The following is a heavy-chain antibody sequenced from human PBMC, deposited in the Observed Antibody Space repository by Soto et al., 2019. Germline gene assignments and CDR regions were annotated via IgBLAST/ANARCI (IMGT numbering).Heavy chain of an antibody. V-gene: IGHV4-39*01. J-gene: IGHJ1*01. CDR2: MFYSGRT. CDR3: ATIAVAFHY. Sequence: QLQLQESGPGLVKPLETLSLTCTVSGGSISSSSYYWGWVRQPPGKGLEWIVSMFYSGRTYYNPSLKSRVTISIDTSKNQFSLKVNSVTATDTAVYYCATIAVAFHYWGPGTLVTVSS. D-gene: IGHD6-19*01. CDR1: GGSISSSSYY.